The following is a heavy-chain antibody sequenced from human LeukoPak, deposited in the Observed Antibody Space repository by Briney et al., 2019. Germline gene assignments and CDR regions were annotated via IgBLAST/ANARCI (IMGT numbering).Heavy chain of an antibody. CDR1: GASIRSTHW. CDR2: TYHNGDT. CDR3: ASPSGRYRADALDI. J-gene: IGHJ3*02. V-gene: IGHV4-4*02. D-gene: IGHD1-26*01. Sequence: SETLSLTCAVSGASIRSTHWWTWLRLPPGKGLEWIGETYHNGDTKYNPSLSSRLIISVDYSKNQFSMELTSVTAADTAVYYCASPSGRYRADALDIWGQGRLDIVSS.